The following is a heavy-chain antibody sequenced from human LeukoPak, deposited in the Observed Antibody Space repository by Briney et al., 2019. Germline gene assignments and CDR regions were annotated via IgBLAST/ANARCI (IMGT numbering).Heavy chain of an antibody. V-gene: IGHV3-64*01. J-gene: IGHJ4*02. Sequence: GGSLRLSCAASGFTFSSYAMHWVRRAPGKGLEYVSAISSNGGSTYYANSVKGRFTISRDNSKNTLYLQMGSLRAEDMAVYYCARGTSPSPYYFDYWGQGTLVTVSS. D-gene: IGHD2-2*01. CDR1: GFTFSSYA. CDR2: ISSNGGST. CDR3: ARGTSPSPYYFDY.